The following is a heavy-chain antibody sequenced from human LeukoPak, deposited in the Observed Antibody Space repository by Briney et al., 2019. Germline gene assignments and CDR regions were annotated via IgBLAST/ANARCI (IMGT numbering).Heavy chain of an antibody. CDR3: ASYRRGLPRERLYDY. Sequence: LSLTCTVSGGSISSYYWSWIRQPPGKGLEWVSYISSSGSTIYYADSVKGRFTISRDNAKNSLYLQMNSLRAEDTAVYYCASYRRGLPRERLYDYWGQGTLVTVSS. CDR2: ISSSGSTI. J-gene: IGHJ4*02. D-gene: IGHD1-26*01. CDR1: GGSISSYY. V-gene: IGHV3-11*04.